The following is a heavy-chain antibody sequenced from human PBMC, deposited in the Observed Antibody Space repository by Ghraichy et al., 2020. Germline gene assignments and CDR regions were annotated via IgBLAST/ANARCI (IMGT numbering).Heavy chain of an antibody. CDR1: GYTFTGYY. CDR3: ARDQGRITIFGVPRPIYYFDY. CDR2: INPNSGGT. Sequence: ASVKVSCKASGYTFTGYYMHWVRQAPGQGLEWMGWINPNSGGTNYAQKFQGWVTMTRDTSISTAYMELSRLRSDDTAVYYCARDQGRITIFGVPRPIYYFDYWGQGTLVTVSS. D-gene: IGHD3-3*01. J-gene: IGHJ4*02. V-gene: IGHV1-2*04.